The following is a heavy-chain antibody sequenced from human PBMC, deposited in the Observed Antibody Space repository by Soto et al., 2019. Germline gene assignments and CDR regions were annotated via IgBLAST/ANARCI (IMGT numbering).Heavy chain of an antibody. D-gene: IGHD4-17*01. CDR1: GYTFTSYG. CDR2: ISAYNGNT. CDR3: ARKKRGFGDYGDAYFDY. V-gene: IGHV1-18*04. Sequence: ASVKVSCKASGYTFTSYGISWVRQGPGPGLEWMGWISAYNGNTNYAQKLQGRVTMTTDTSTSTAYMELRSLRSDDTAVYYCARKKRGFGDYGDAYFDYWGQGTLVTVSS. J-gene: IGHJ4*02.